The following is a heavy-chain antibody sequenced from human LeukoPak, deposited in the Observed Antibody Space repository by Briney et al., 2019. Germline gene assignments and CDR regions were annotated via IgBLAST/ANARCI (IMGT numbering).Heavy chain of an antibody. D-gene: IGHD6-19*01. CDR1: GFTFSSYA. Sequence: GSLRLSCAASGFTFSSYAMHWVRQAPGKGLEWVAVISHDGSNKYYADSVKGRFTISRDNSKNTLYLQMNSLRAEDTAVYYCARDGEKQWLGPFDYWGQGTLVTVSS. CDR2: ISHDGSNK. J-gene: IGHJ4*02. V-gene: IGHV3-30*04. CDR3: ARDGEKQWLGPFDY.